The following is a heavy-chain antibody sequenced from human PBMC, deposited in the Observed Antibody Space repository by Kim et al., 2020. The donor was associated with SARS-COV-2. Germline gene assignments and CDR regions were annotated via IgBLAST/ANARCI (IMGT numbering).Heavy chain of an antibody. CDR1: GFTVSSNY. Sequence: GGSLRLSCAASGFTVSSNYMSWVRQAPGKGLEWVSVIYSGGSTYYADSVKGRFTISRDNSKNTLYLQMNSLRAEDTAVYYCARGAYGDYAGQDDYWGQGTLVTVSS. V-gene: IGHV3-53*01. CDR2: IYSGGST. CDR3: ARGAYGDYAGQDDY. D-gene: IGHD4-17*01. J-gene: IGHJ4*02.